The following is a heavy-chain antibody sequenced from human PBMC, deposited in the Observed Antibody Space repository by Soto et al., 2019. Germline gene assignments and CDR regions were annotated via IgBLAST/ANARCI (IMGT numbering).Heavy chain of an antibody. CDR3: NPSPVRGARDRGEYDAFDI. V-gene: IGHV3-7*01. Sequence: EVQLVESGGGLVQPGGSLRLSCAASGFTFSSYWMSWVRQAPGKGLEWVANIKQDGSEKYYVDSVKGRFTLSSDNAKNSLCLPMNSLRAEYTAVYYCNPSPVRGARDRGEYDAFDIWGQGTMVTVSS. CDR1: GFTFSSYW. CDR2: IKQDGSEK. D-gene: IGHD3-3*01. J-gene: IGHJ3*02.